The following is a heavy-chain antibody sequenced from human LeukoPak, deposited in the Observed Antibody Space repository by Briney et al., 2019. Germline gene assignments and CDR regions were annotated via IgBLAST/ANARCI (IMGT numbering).Heavy chain of an antibody. D-gene: IGHD6-13*01. J-gene: IGHJ4*02. CDR2: IYHSGST. CDR3: ARYSGSWYYFDY. V-gene: IGHV4-4*02. Sequence: PSETLSLTCAVSGGSISSRNWWSWVRQPPGKGLEWIGEIYHSGSTNYNPSLKSRVTISVDTSKNQFSLKLSSVTAADTAVYYCARYSGSWYYFDYWGQGTLVTVSS. CDR1: GGSISSRNW.